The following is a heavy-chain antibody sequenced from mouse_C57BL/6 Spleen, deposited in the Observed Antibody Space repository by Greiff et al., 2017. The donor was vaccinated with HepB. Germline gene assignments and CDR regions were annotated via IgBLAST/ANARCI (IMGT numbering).Heavy chain of an antibody. CDR3: TTRGQLRLYFDY. V-gene: IGHV14-4*01. Sequence: VQLQQSGAELVRPGASVKLSCTASGFNIKDDYMHWVKQRPEQGLEWIGWIDPENGDTEYASKFQGKATITADTSSNTAYLQLSSLTSEDTAVYYCTTRGQLRLYFDYWGQGTTLTVSS. D-gene: IGHD3-2*02. CDR1: GFNIKDDY. CDR2: IDPENGDT. J-gene: IGHJ2*01.